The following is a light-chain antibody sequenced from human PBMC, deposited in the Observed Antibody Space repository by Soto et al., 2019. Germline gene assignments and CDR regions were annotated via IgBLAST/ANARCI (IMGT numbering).Light chain of an antibody. Sequence: EMVVTQSPATLSLSPGERATLSCRASQFVRTNLAWYQQKPGQPPRLLIYAASTRATGVPARFSGSGSGTEFTLTITSLQSEDFPVYYCQDYNNRPFTFGPGTKVDIK. CDR3: QDYNNRPFT. CDR2: AAS. V-gene: IGKV3-15*01. CDR1: QFVRTN. J-gene: IGKJ3*01.